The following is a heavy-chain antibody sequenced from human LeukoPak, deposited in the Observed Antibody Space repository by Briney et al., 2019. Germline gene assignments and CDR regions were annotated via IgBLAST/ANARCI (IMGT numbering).Heavy chain of an antibody. D-gene: IGHD3-3*01. CDR3: ADYDFWSGFYYMDV. CDR1: GFTFSSFG. V-gene: IGHV3-30*02. Sequence: GGSLRLSCATSGFTFSSFGIHWVRQAPGKGLEWVSFIRFDGSDKYYADSVKGRFTISRDDSKKTLYLQMNSLRTEDTAVYYCADYDFWSGFYYMDVWGKGTTVTVSS. CDR2: IRFDGSDK. J-gene: IGHJ6*03.